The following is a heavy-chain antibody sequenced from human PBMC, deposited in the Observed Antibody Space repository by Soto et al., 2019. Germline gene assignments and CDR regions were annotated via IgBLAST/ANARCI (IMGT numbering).Heavy chain of an antibody. D-gene: IGHD6-19*01. CDR3: ARYFRGSGRYFFDY. J-gene: IGHJ4*02. CDR1: GFTFISSF. Sequence: RGSLRLSCVASGFTFISSFMGWIRQAPGKGLEWVANINQDGGVTYYVDSVEGRFTISRDNTKDSLYLQMHSLRGEDTAMYYCARYFRGSGRYFFDYWGQGTLVTVSS. V-gene: IGHV3-7*03. CDR2: INQDGGVT.